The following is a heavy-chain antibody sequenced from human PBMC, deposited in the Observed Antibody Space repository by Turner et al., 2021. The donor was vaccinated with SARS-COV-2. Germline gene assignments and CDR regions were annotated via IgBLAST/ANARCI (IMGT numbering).Heavy chain of an antibody. CDR2: ISYDGSNK. CDR1: GFTCSNYG. Sequence: QVQLVESGGGVVQPGRSLRLPCAASGFTCSNYGVHWVRQAPGKGLEWVAVISYDGSNKFYADSVKGRFTISRDNSKNTLYLQMNSLRAEDTAVYYCAKSGGMYCSGGNCYSSYFDYWGQGTLVTVSS. J-gene: IGHJ4*02. V-gene: IGHV3-30*18. CDR3: AKSGGMYCSGGNCYSSYFDY. D-gene: IGHD2-15*01.